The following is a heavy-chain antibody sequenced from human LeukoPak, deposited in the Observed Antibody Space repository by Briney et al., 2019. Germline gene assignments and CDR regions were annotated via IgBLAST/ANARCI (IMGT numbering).Heavy chain of an antibody. Sequence: ASVKVSCKASGYTFTRYGISWVRQAPGQGLEWMGWISAYNGNTNYARKLQGRVTMTTDTSTSTAYMELRSLRSDDTAVYYCARVRGKSYDFWSGYPPNWFDPWGQGTLVTVSS. D-gene: IGHD3-3*01. CDR1: GYTFTRYG. CDR3: ARVRGKSYDFWSGYPPNWFDP. J-gene: IGHJ5*02. CDR2: ISAYNGNT. V-gene: IGHV1-18*01.